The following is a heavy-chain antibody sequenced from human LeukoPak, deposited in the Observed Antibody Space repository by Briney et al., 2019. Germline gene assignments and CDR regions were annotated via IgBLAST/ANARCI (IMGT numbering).Heavy chain of an antibody. J-gene: IGHJ4*02. D-gene: IGHD1-26*01. CDR1: GFTFSIYW. CDR3: AKGIVGATRKINFFDY. CDR2: ISGSGGST. Sequence: PGGSLRLSCAASGFTFSIYWMHWVRQAPGKGLEWVSAISGSGGSTYYADSVKGRFTISRDNSKNTLYPQMNSLRAEDTAVYYCAKGIVGATRKINFFDYWGQGTLVTVSS. V-gene: IGHV3-23*01.